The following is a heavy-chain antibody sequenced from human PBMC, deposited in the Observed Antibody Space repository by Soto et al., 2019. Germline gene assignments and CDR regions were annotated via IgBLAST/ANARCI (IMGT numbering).Heavy chain of an antibody. CDR1: GFTFSSYA. J-gene: IGHJ6*03. D-gene: IGHD3-3*01. V-gene: IGHV3-30*03. Sequence: SLRLSCAASGFTFSSYAMSWVRQAPGKGLEWVAVISVDGSYKNYADSVKGRFIVSRDNSKNTLYLQMNSLRAEDTALYHCARDRNTIFGVVKAYYYMDVWGKGTTVTVSS. CDR3: ARDRNTIFGVVKAYYYMDV. CDR2: ISVDGSYK.